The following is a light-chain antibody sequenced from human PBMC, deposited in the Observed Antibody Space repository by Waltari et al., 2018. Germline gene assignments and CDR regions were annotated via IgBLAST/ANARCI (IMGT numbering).Light chain of an antibody. J-gene: IGKJ4*01. V-gene: IGKV1-5*03. CDR3: QQSYMTPLT. CDR2: KAS. CDR1: QSISSG. Sequence: DIQMTQSPSTLSASVGDRVTITCRASQSISSGLAWYQQKPGKAPKLLIYKASNLESGVPSRFSGSGSGTEFALTISSLQPDDFATYYCQQSYMTPLTFGGGTKVEIK.